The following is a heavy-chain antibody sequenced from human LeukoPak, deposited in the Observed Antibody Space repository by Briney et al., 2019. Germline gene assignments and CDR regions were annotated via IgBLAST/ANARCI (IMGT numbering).Heavy chain of an antibody. CDR3: ASGKGYSSGWPHFDY. J-gene: IGHJ4*02. V-gene: IGHV4-59*01. CDR1: GGSISSYY. Sequence: SETLSLTCTVSGGSISSYYWSWIRQPPGKGLEWIGYIYYSGSTNYNPSLKSRVTISVDTSKNQFSLKLSSVTAADTAVYYCASGKGYSSGWPHFDYWGQGTLVTVSS. CDR2: IYYSGST. D-gene: IGHD6-19*01.